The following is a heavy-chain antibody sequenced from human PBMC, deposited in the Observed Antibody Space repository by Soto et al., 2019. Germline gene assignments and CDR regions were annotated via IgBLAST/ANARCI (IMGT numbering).Heavy chain of an antibody. CDR1: GGSISSHY. D-gene: IGHD3-3*01. CDR3: ARHGDDFWSGNWFDP. J-gene: IGHJ5*02. V-gene: IGHV4-59*08. Sequence: SETLSLTCTVSGGSISSHYWSWIRQPPGKGLEWIGYIYYSGSTNYNPSLKSRVTISVDTSKNQFSLKLSSVTAADTAVYYCARHGDDFWSGNWFDPWGQGTLVTVSS. CDR2: IYYSGST.